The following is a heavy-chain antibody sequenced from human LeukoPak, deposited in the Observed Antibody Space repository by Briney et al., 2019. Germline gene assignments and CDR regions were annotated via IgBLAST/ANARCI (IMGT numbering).Heavy chain of an antibody. D-gene: IGHD1-26*01. J-gene: IGHJ3*02. CDR3: ARFLRGATNALEI. Sequence: PSETLSLTCRVSGASINSGSNYWGWIRQPPGKTLEWIGSIYSSGSTYYNPSLKSRVIIMIDTPKNHFSLTLSSVTAADTAVYYCARFLRGATNALEIWGQGTMVTVSS. V-gene: IGHV4-39*01. CDR1: GASINSGSNY. CDR2: IYSSGST.